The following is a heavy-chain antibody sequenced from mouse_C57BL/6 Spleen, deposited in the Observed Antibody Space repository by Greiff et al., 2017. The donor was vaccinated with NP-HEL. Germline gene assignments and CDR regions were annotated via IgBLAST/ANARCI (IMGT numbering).Heavy chain of an antibody. CDR1: GYAFSSSW. CDR2: IYPGDGDT. V-gene: IGHV1-82*01. Sequence: VKLKQSGPELVKPGASVKISCKASGYAFSSSWMNWVKQRPGKGLEWIGRIYPGDGDTNYTGKFKGKATLTADKSSSTAYMQLSSLTSEDSAVYVCARGSSGYYMDYWGQGTTLTVSS. CDR3: ARGSSGYYMDY. J-gene: IGHJ2*01. D-gene: IGHD3-2*02.